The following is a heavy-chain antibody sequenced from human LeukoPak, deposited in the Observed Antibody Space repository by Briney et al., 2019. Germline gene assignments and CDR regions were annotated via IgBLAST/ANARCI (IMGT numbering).Heavy chain of an antibody. J-gene: IGHJ5*02. CDR2: IYYSGST. Sequence: SETLPLTCTVSGGSISSYYWSWIRQPPGKGLEWIGYIYYSGSTNYNPSLKSRVTISVDTSKNQFSLKLSSVTAADTAVYYCARHVDVAVAGTGFDPWGQGTLVTVSS. CDR3: ARHVDVAVAGTGFDP. D-gene: IGHD6-19*01. CDR1: GGSISSYY. V-gene: IGHV4-59*08.